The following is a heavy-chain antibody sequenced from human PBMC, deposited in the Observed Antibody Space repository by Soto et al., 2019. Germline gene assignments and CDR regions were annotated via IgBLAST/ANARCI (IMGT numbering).Heavy chain of an antibody. J-gene: IGHJ4*02. V-gene: IGHV1-69*01. Sequence: QVQLVQSGAEVKKPGSSVKVSCKASGGTLSSFAISWVRQAPGQGIEWIGGIIPLWGSTSYAQKFQGRVTITADESTNTAYMELNGLRSEDTAVYYCARDSSSWYFFDYWGQGTLVTVSS. CDR2: IIPLWGST. CDR1: GGTLSSFA. D-gene: IGHD6-13*01. CDR3: ARDSSSWYFFDY.